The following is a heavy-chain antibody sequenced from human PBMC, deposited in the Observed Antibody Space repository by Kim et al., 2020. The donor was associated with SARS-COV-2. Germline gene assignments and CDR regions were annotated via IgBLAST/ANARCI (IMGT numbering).Heavy chain of an antibody. V-gene: IGHV1-46*01. Sequence: FQGRVTMTRDTSTSTVYMELSSLRSEDTAVYYCARDLREIVVPASDAFDIWGQGTMVTVSS. D-gene: IGHD3-22*01. J-gene: IGHJ3*02. CDR3: ARDLREIVVPASDAFDI.